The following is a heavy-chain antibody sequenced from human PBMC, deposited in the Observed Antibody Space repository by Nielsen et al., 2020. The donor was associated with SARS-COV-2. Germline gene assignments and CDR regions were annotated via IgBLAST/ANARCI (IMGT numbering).Heavy chain of an antibody. CDR3: ARYSTGWFSGLYCFDP. CDR1: GYTFTNYG. V-gene: IGHV1-18*04. CDR2: ISGHNGDT. D-gene: IGHD2-2*01. J-gene: IGHJ5*02. Sequence: ASVKVSCKASGYTFTNYGISWVRQAPGQGLEWLGWISGHNGDTYYAQKVQDRLTLTADSSTSTAFLELTSLTSDDTAVYYCARYSTGWFSGLYCFDPWGQGTLVTVST.